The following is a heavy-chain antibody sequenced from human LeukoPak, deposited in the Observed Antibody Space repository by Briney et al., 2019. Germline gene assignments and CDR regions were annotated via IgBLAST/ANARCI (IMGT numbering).Heavy chain of an antibody. CDR2: IYYSGGT. V-gene: IGHV4-59*01. CDR3: ARGPLAARQNEFDP. J-gene: IGHJ5*02. Sequence: SETLSLTYTVSGGSISSYYWSWIRQPPGKGLEWIGYIYYSGGTNYKPSLKSRVTISVDTSKNQFSLKLSAVTAADTAVYYCARGPLAARQNEFDPWGQGTLVTVSS. D-gene: IGHD6-13*01. CDR1: GGSISSYY.